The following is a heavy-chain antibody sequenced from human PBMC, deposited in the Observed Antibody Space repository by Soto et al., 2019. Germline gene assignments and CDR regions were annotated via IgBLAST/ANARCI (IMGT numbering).Heavy chain of an antibody. J-gene: IGHJ4*02. D-gene: IGHD6-19*01. CDR2: ISYDGSNE. CDR3: ATVGIAVAGPTLHAYFDY. Sequence: GGSLRLSCAASGFTFSSYAMHWVRQAPGKGLEWVAVISYDGSNEYYADSVKGRFTISRDNSKNTLYLQMNSLRAEDTAVYYCATVGIAVAGPTLHAYFDYWGQGTLVTVSS. V-gene: IGHV3-30-3*01. CDR1: GFTFSSYA.